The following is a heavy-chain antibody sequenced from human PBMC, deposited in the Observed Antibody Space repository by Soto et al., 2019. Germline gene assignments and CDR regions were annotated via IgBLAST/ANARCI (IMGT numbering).Heavy chain of an antibody. Sequence: GASVKVSCKASGYTFTSYTIHWVRQAPGQRLEWMAWINAGNDNTRYSQKFQGRVTITRDTSASTAYMELSSLRSEDTAVYYCARSVHCTGTSCYAAFFDYWGQGTLVTVSS. V-gene: IGHV1-3*01. CDR2: INAGNDNT. CDR3: ARSVHCTGTSCYAAFFDY. J-gene: IGHJ4*02. D-gene: IGHD2-2*01. CDR1: GYTFTSYT.